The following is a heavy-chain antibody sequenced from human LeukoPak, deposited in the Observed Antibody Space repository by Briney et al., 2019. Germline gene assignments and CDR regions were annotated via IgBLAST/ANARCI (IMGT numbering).Heavy chain of an antibody. Sequence: PGGSLRLSCSASGFTFSAYWMSWVRQAPGKGLEWVANIKQDGSEKYYVDSVKGRFTISRDNAKNSQYLQMNSLRGEDTAVYYCARDTPGEESHWGQGTLVTVSS. CDR2: IKQDGSEK. CDR1: GFTFSAYW. CDR3: ARDTPGEESH. V-gene: IGHV3-7*01. D-gene: IGHD2-2*01. J-gene: IGHJ4*02.